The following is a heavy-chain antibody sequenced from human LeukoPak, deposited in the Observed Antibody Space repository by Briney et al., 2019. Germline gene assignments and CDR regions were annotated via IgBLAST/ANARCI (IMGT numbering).Heavy chain of an antibody. CDR3: ARDFAPYYCYDSSGYYSGPFDY. V-gene: IGHV4-61*02. CDR1: GGSISCANYY. J-gene: IGHJ4*02. D-gene: IGHD3-22*01. CDR2: IWTDGGT. Sequence: SQTLSLTCTVSGGSISCANYYWSWIRQPAGKRLEWIGRIWTDGGTSYKPSLKSRVTISIDTSKNQFSLKLSSVTAADTAVYYCARDFAPYYCYDSSGYYSGPFDYWGQGTLVTVSS.